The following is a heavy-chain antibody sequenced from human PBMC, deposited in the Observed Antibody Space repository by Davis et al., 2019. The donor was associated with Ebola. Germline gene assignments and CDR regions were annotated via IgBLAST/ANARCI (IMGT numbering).Heavy chain of an antibody. J-gene: IGHJ6*04. Sequence: PGGSLRLSCAASGFIFSNYWMSWVRQAPGKGLEWVAVISYDGSNKYYADSVKGRFTISRDNSKNTLYLQMNSLRAEDTAVYYCARVSPLMVYAMTSSPQYYYYDMDVWGKGTTVTVSS. CDR1: GFIFSNYW. CDR3: ARVSPLMVYAMTSSPQYYYYDMDV. D-gene: IGHD2-8*01. CDR2: ISYDGSNK. V-gene: IGHV3-30-3*01.